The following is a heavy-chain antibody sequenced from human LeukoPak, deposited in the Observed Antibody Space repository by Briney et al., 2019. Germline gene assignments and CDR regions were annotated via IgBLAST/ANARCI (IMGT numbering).Heavy chain of an antibody. Sequence: SETLSLTCTVSGGSISSSSGYYWGWIRQPPGKGLEWIGSISYSGTTYYNPSLKSRVTIFEDTSKNQFSLKLSSVTAADTAVYYCARQSAPQYYYEYSGYLDYWGQGTLVTVSS. V-gene: IGHV4-39*01. CDR1: GGSISSSSGYY. CDR3: ARQSAPQYYYEYSGYLDY. J-gene: IGHJ4*02. CDR2: ISYSGTT. D-gene: IGHD3-22*01.